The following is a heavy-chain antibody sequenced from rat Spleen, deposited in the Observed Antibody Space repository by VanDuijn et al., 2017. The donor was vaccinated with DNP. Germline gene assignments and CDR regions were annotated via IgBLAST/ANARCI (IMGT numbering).Heavy chain of an antibody. D-gene: IGHD4-3*01. CDR1: GFIFSDYN. CDR3: ARWNSGHFDY. J-gene: IGHJ2*01. Sequence: EVQLVESGGGLVQPGRSLKLSCAASGFIFSDYNMAWVRQAPNKGLEWVATISYDGSITHYRDSVKGRFTISRDNAKNTLYLQMNSLRSEDMATYYCARWNSGHFDYWGQGVMVPVSS. CDR2: ISYDGSIT. V-gene: IGHV5-7*01.